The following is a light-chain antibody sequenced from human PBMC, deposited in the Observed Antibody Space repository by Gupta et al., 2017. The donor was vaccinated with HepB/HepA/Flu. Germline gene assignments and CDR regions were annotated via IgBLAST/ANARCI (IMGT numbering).Light chain of an antibody. CDR1: SSDVGSYNY. CDR2: DIN. CDR3: CSYAGRYVYAV. V-gene: IGLV2-11*01. Sequence: QSALTQPRSVSGSPGQSVTISCTGTSSDVGSYNYVSWYQQHPGKAPKVIIYDINKRPSGVPDRVACSKSGNTASPTISVLQTEDEAEYVCCSYAGRYVYAVFGGGIKLTVL. J-gene: IGLJ2*01.